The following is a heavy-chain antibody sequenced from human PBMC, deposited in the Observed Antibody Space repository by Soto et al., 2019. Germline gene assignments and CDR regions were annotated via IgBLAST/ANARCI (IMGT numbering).Heavy chain of an antibody. CDR2: LVGSGDPI. CDR1: GFNFTAYA. Sequence: VQLLESGGGLVQPGGSLRLSCAACGFNFTAYAMSWVRQAPGKGLEWVSGLVGSGDPIFYAASVRGRFTVSRDNSKNTLFLQMSSLRADDTAIYYCAKDAIANNGIWEPFDMWGRGTGVTVSS. CDR3: AKDAIANNGIWEPFDM. D-gene: IGHD2-8*01. J-gene: IGHJ3*02. V-gene: IGHV3-23*01.